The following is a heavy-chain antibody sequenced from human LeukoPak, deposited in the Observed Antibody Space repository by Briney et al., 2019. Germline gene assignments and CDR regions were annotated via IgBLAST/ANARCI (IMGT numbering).Heavy chain of an antibody. CDR1: GFTFSSFG. CDR3: VRGVGVSRFNYFDP. D-gene: IGHD6-13*01. CDR2: IWYDASNK. V-gene: IGHV3-33*01. Sequence: GRSLRLSCAASGFTFSSFGMHWVRQAPGKGLEWVAVIWYDASNKYYADSVKGRFTISRDNSKNTLFLQMNSLRDDDTAVYYCVRGVGVSRFNYFDPWGQGTLVIVSS. J-gene: IGHJ5*02.